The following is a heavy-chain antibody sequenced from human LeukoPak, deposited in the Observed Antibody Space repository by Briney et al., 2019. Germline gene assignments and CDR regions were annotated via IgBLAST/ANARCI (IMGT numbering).Heavy chain of an antibody. D-gene: IGHD2-15*01. V-gene: IGHV1-2*02. CDR2: INPNSGGT. CDR3: ARPRKGYCSGGSCYWFDP. Sequence: GASVKVSCKASGYTFTGYYMHWVRQAPGQGLEWMGWINPNSGGTNYAQKFQGRVTMTRDTSISTAYMELSRLRSDDTAVYYCARPRKGYCSGGSCYWFDPWGQGTLVTVSS. CDR1: GYTFTGYY. J-gene: IGHJ5*02.